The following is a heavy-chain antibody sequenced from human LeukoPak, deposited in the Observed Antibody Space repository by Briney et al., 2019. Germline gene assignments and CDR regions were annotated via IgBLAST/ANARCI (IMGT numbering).Heavy chain of an antibody. Sequence: SVKVSCKASGGTFSSYAISWVRQAPGQGLEWMGGIIPIFGTANYAQKFQGRVTITTDESTSTAYMELSSLRSEDTAVYYCARDPHCSSTSCYWYFDLWGRGTLVTVSS. V-gene: IGHV1-69*05. J-gene: IGHJ2*01. D-gene: IGHD2-2*01. CDR1: GGTFSSYA. CDR2: IIPIFGTA. CDR3: ARDPHCSSTSCYWYFDL.